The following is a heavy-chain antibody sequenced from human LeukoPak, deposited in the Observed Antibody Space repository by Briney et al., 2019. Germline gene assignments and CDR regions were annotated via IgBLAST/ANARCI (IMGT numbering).Heavy chain of an antibody. CDR2: IYYSGST. CDR1: GGSISSYY. Sequence: PSETLSLTCTVSGGSISSYYWTWIRQPPGKGLEWIGYIYYSGSTKYNPSLKSRVTMSVDTSKNRFSLKLSSVTAADTAVYYCARHRGYCSSTSCPYNWFDPWGQGTLVTVSS. J-gene: IGHJ5*02. CDR3: ARHRGYCSSTSCPYNWFDP. V-gene: IGHV4-59*08. D-gene: IGHD2-2*03.